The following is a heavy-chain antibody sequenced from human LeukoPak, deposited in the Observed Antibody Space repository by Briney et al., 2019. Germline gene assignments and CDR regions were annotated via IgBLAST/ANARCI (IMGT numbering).Heavy chain of an antibody. CDR3: ASSRPFGVWGYYMDV. CDR2: ISGSGGST. D-gene: IGHD3-10*01. J-gene: IGHJ6*03. CDR1: GFTFSSYS. V-gene: IGHV3-23*01. Sequence: GGSLRLSCAASGFTFSSYSMNWVRQAPGKWLEWVSAISGSGGSTYYADSVKGRFTISRDNSKNTLYLQMNSLRAEDTAVYYCASSRPFGVWGYYMDVWGKGTTVTVSS.